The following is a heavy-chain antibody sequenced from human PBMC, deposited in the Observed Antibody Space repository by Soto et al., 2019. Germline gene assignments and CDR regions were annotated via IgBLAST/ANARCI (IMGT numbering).Heavy chain of an antibody. V-gene: IGHV5-10-1*01. J-gene: IGHJ6*02. CDR2: IDPSDSYT. D-gene: IGHD3-10*01. CDR3: ARQGSSNERGGGAYYGMDV. CDR1: GYSFTSYW. Sequence: GESLKISCKGSGYSFTSYWISWVRQMPGKGLDWMGRIDPSDSYTNYSPSFQGHVTISADKSISTAYLQWSSLKASDTAMYYCARQGSSNERGGGAYYGMDVWGQGTTVTVSS.